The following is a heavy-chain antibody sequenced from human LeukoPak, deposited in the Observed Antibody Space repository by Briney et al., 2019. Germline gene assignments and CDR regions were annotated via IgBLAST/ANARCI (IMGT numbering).Heavy chain of an antibody. CDR3: ARVWGYGGSRGWYYPFDY. J-gene: IGHJ4*02. CDR1: GYTFTGYY. D-gene: IGHD6-19*01. CDR2: INPNSGGT. V-gene: IGHV1-2*02. Sequence: SVKVSCKASGYTFTGYYMHWVRQAPGQGLEWMGWINPNSGGTNYAQKFQGRVTMTRDTSISTAYMELSRLRSDDTAVYYCARVWGYGGSRGWYYPFDYWGQGTLVTVSS.